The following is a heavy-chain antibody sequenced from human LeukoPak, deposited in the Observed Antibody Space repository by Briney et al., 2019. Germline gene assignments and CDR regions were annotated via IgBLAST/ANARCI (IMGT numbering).Heavy chain of an antibody. V-gene: IGHV3-21*01. CDR2: ISSSSSYI. J-gene: IGHJ4*02. Sequence: GGSPRLSCAASGFTFSSYSMNWVRQAPGEGLEWVSSISSSSSYIYYADSVEGRFTISRDNAKNSLYLQMNSLRAEDTAVYYCARAPVDTAMGDYWGQGTLVTVSS. D-gene: IGHD5-18*01. CDR1: GFTFSSYS. CDR3: ARAPVDTAMGDY.